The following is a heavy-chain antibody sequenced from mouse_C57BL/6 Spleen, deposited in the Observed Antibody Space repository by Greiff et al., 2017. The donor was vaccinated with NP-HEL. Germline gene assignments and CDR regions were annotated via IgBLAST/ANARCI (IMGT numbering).Heavy chain of an antibody. CDR2: IYPGDGDT. D-gene: IGHD2-4*01. CDR1: GYAFSSYW. J-gene: IGHJ4*01. V-gene: IGHV1-80*01. CDR3: ARRNDYDGYAMDY. Sequence: QVQLKQSGAELVKPGASVKISCKASGYAFSSYWMNWVKQRPGKGLEWIGQIYPGDGDTNYNGKFKGKATLTADKSSSTAYMQLSSLTSEDSAVYFCARRNDYDGYAMDYWGQGTSVTVSS.